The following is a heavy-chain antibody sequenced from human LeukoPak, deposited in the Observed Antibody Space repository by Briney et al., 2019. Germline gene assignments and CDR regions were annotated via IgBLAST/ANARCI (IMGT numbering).Heavy chain of an antibody. CDR3: ARGCSSTSCYTKDGMDV. Sequence: ASVKVSCKASGYTFTSYGISWVRQAPGQGLEWMGRINPNSGGTNYAQKFQGRVTMTRDTSISTAYMELSRLRSDDTAVYYCARGCSSTSCYTKDGMDVRGQGTTVTVSS. CDR1: GYTFTSYG. V-gene: IGHV1-2*06. CDR2: INPNSGGT. J-gene: IGHJ6*02. D-gene: IGHD2-2*02.